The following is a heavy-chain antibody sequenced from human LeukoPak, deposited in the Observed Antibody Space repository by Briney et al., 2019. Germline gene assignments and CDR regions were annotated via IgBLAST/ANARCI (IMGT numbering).Heavy chain of an antibody. CDR3: ARPPLPLVDYGDYHYFDY. CDR1: GGSISSSSYY. Sequence: PSETLSLTSTVSGGSISSSSYYWGWIRQPPGKGLEWIGSIYYSGSTYYNPSLKSRVTISVDTSKNQFSLKLSSVTAADTAVYYCARPPLPLVDYGDYHYFDYWGQGTLVTVSS. CDR2: IYYSGST. V-gene: IGHV4-39*01. D-gene: IGHD4-17*01. J-gene: IGHJ4*02.